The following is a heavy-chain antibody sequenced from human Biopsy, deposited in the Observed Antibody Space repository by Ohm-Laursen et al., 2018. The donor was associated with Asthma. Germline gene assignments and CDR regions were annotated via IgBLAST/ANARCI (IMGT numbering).Heavy chain of an antibody. CDR1: GGYMRSGNYY. V-gene: IGHV4-39*01. D-gene: IGHD6-13*01. Sequence: SQTLSLTCCLSSGSGGYMRSGNYYWGWIRQPPGRGLGWFGIFYYSGTTSYNPSLGSRVPVSAEPSKNHFSLKLTSVTAADTAVYYCVRGSSSWHHGPFHYYYGLDVWGQGTTATVSS. CDR2: FYYSGTT. J-gene: IGHJ6*02. CDR3: VRGSSSWHHGPFHYYYGLDV.